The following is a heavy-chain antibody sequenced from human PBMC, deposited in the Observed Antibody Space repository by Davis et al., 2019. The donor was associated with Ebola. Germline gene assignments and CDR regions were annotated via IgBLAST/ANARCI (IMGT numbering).Heavy chain of an antibody. J-gene: IGHJ4*01. Sequence: AASVKVSCKASGFTFTGSAMQWVRQARGQGLEWMGWIVLGSGNTNYAQKFQGRVTITRDMSTSTSYLDLSNLRPEDTAIYYCAASAGTVGKFDNWGQGTLVTVSS. CDR3: AASAGTVGKFDN. CDR1: GFTFTGSA. V-gene: IGHV1-58*02. CDR2: IVLGSGNT. D-gene: IGHD1-14*01.